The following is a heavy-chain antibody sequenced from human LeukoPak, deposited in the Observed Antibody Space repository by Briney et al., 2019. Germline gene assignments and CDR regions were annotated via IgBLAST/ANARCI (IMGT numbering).Heavy chain of an antibody. Sequence: GGSLRLSCAASGFTFDDHGMNWVRQAPGKGLEWVSGINWNGGRTAYADSVKGRFTISRDNAKNSLDLQMNSLRAEDTALYYCTRDPSNSGSYSRLDYWGQGTLVTVSS. CDR3: TRDPSNSGSYSRLDY. CDR1: GFTFDDHG. CDR2: INWNGGRT. D-gene: IGHD1-26*01. J-gene: IGHJ4*02. V-gene: IGHV3-20*04.